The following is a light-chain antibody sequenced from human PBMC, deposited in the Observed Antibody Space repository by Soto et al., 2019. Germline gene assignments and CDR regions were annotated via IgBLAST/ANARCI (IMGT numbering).Light chain of an antibody. CDR3: HQRQSWPRT. CDR2: QTS. V-gene: IGKV3-11*01. CDR1: QYINTR. J-gene: IGKJ1*01. Sequence: EIVLTQSPATLSSFPGDRVTLSCRASQYINTRVAWYQHRPGQAPRLLIYQTSIRAAGIPARFSASGSGTDFTLTISDVQTEDFALYYCHQRQSWPRTFGQGTKVDI.